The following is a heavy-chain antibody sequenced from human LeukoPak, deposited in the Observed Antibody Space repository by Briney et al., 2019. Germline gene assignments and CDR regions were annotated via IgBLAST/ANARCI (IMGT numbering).Heavy chain of an antibody. CDR1: GGSISSYY. D-gene: IGHD6-6*01. CDR3: ARIESIARSFDY. V-gene: IGHV4-59*08. Sequence: SETLSLTCTVSGGSISSYYWSWIRQPPGKGLEWIGYIYYSGGTNYNPSLKSRVTISVDTSKNQFSLKLSSVTAADTAVYYCARIESIARSFDYWGQGTLVTVSS. J-gene: IGHJ4*02. CDR2: IYYSGGT.